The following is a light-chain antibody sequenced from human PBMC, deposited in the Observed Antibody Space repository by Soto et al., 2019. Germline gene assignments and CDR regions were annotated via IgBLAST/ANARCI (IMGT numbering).Light chain of an antibody. V-gene: IGKV1-8*01. CDR1: QGISSY. CDR2: AAS. CDR3: QQSYSYPRT. Sequence: AIRMTQSPSSLSASTGDRVTITCRASQGISSYLAWYQQKPGKAPKLLIYAASTLQSGVPSRFSGSGYGTDFTLTISCLQSEDFATYYCQQSYSYPRTFGQGTKLEIK. J-gene: IGKJ2*01.